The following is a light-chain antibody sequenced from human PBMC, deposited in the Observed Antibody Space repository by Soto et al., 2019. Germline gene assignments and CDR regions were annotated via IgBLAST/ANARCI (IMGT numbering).Light chain of an antibody. CDR3: QQTYSTPIT. CDR2: AAS. CDR1: QTVRTY. V-gene: IGKV1-39*01. J-gene: IGKJ5*01. Sequence: DIQMTQSRSSLSSSVGDIFTILCWASQTVRTYLNWYQQKPGKAPILLIYAASSLPSAVPPRFTGAGSETDFTLTISSLQPEDFGTYYCQQTYSTPITFGQGTRLEIK.